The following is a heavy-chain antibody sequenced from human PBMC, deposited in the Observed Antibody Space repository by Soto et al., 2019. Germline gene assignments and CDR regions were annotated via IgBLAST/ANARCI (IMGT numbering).Heavy chain of an antibody. J-gene: IGHJ6*02. Sequence: PGGSLRLSCAASGFTFSSYAMSWVRQAPGKGLEWVSAISGSGGSTYYADSVKGRFTISRDNSKNTLYLQMNSLRAEDTAVYYCAKYCGGDCRSFTYYYYYGMDVWGQGTTVTVSS. D-gene: IGHD2-21*02. CDR3: AKYCGGDCRSFTYYYYYGMDV. CDR2: ISGSGGST. CDR1: GFTFSSYA. V-gene: IGHV3-23*01.